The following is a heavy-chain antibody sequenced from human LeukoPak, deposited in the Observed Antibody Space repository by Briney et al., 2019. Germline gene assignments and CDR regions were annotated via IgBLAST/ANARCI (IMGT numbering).Heavy chain of an antibody. CDR2: IIPIFRTA. J-gene: IGHJ4*02. Sequence: ASVKVSCKASGGTFSSYAISWVRQAPGQGLDWMGRIIPIFRTANYAQKFQDRVTITTDGSTSTAYMELSSLRSEDTAVYYCARQRAVDTSMAPIDYWGQGTLVTVSS. CDR3: ARQRAVDTSMAPIDY. V-gene: IGHV1-69*05. D-gene: IGHD5-18*01. CDR1: GGTFSSYA.